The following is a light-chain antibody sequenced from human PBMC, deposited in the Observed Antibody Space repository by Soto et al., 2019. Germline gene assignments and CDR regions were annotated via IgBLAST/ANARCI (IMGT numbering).Light chain of an antibody. CDR3: QQAASFPIT. J-gene: IGKJ5*01. Sequence: EIVLTQSPATLSLSPGERATLFCRASQSVSRYLSWYQQKPGQAPRLLISDTSNRATGIPARFSGSGSGTDFTLTINSLQPEDFATYYCQQAASFPITFGQGTRLEIK. CDR2: DTS. V-gene: IGKV3-11*01. CDR1: QSVSRY.